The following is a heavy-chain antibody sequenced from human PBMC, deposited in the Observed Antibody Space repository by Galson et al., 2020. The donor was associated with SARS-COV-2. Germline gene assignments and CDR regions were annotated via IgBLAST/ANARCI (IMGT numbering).Heavy chain of an antibody. V-gene: IGHV4-59*01. CDR3: ARGHIVGALGSGFDP. Sequence: ASETLSLTCTVSGGSINSYYWNWIRQPPGKGLEWIGYIYYSGSTNYNPSLRSRVTISVDTSKNQFSLKLTSVTAADTAVYSCARGHIVGALGSGFDPWGQGILVTVSS. J-gene: IGHJ5*02. D-gene: IGHD1-26*01. CDR1: GGSINSYY. CDR2: IYYSGST.